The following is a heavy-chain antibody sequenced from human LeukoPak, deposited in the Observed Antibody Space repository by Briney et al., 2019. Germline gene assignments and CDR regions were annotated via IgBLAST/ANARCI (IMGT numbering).Heavy chain of an antibody. V-gene: IGHV3-7*01. CDR3: ARGDYGGNPRGAFDY. D-gene: IGHD4-23*01. J-gene: IGHJ4*02. CDR1: GSTFSSYW. CDR2: IKQDGSEK. Sequence: GGSLRLSCAASGSTFSSYWMSWVRQAPGKGLEWVANIKQDGSEKYYVDSVKGRFTISRDNAKNSLYLQMNSLRAEDTAVYYCARGDYGGNPRGAFDYWGQGTLVTVSS.